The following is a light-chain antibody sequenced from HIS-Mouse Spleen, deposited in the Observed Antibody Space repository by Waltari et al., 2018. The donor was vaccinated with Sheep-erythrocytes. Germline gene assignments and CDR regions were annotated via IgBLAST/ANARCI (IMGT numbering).Light chain of an antibody. J-gene: IGLJ2*01. V-gene: IGLV3-10*01. CDR1: ALPKKY. Sequence: SYELTQPPSVSVSPGQTARITCSGDALPKKYAYWYPQKSGQAPVLVIYEESQRPSGSPEGVSGSSSGTMATLTISGAQVEDEADYYCYSTDSSGNHRVFGGGTKLTVL. CDR3: YSTDSSGNHRV. CDR2: EES.